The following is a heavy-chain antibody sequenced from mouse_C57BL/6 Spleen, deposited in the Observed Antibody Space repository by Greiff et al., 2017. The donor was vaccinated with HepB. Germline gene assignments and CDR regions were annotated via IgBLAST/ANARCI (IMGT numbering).Heavy chain of an antibody. J-gene: IGHJ3*01. D-gene: IGHD2-4*01. Sequence: EVKLVESGGGLVKPGGSLKLSCAASGFTFSDYGMHWVRQAPEKGLEWVAYISSGSSTIYYADTVKGRFTIYRDNAKNTLFLQKTSLRSEATDMYYCAIYDYQGFAYWGQGTLVTVSA. CDR2: ISSGSSTI. V-gene: IGHV5-17*01. CDR3: AIYDYQGFAY. CDR1: GFTFSDYG.